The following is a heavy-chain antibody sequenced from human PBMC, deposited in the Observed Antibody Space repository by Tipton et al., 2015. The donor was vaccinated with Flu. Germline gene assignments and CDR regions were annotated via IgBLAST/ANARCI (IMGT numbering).Heavy chain of an antibody. Sequence: SLRLSCAASGFIFSSYSMSWVRQAPGRGLEWVSSISSSASYIYYADSLQGRFTISRDNAKNSLYLEMNSLRVEDTAVYYCARGVAGGFDVWGQGTMVTVSS. CDR3: ARGVAGGFDV. D-gene: IGHD6-19*01. CDR2: ISSSASYI. J-gene: IGHJ3*01. V-gene: IGHV3-21*01. CDR1: GFIFSSYS.